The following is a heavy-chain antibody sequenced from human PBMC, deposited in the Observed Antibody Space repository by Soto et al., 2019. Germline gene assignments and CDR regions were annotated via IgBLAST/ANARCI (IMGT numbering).Heavy chain of an antibody. D-gene: IGHD3-10*01. J-gene: IGHJ4*01. V-gene: IGHV4-38-2*02. CDR2: VYHNGIM. CDR3: AALWFGELAFNY. Sequence: SETLSLTCSVSGYSIRSGYYWGWVRQAPGKGLEWLGSVYHNGIMFHNPSFQSRVTISVDTSKNQFSLNLRSVTAADAAVYYCAALWFGELAFNYWGHGILVTVS. CDR1: GYSIRSGYY.